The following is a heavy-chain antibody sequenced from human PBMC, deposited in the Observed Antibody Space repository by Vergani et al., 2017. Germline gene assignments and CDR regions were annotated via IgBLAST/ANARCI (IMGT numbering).Heavy chain of an antibody. D-gene: IGHD3-3*01. CDR1: GGSFSGYY. CDR2: INHSGST. J-gene: IGHJ6*03. V-gene: IGHV4-34*01. Sequence: QVQLQQWGAGLLKPSETLSLTCAVYGGSFSGYYWSWIRQPPGKGLEWIGEINHSGSTNYNPSLKSRVTISVDTSKNQFSLKLSSLTAADTAVYYCARSGRDVWSGSSNDMDVWGEGTTVTVSS. CDR3: ARSGRDVWSGSSNDMDV.